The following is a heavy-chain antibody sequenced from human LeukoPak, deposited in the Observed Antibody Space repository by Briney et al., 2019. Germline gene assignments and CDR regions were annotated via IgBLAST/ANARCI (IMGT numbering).Heavy chain of an antibody. CDR2: INTVGTT. CDR3: AGSLAYCGGDCRLGDY. J-gene: IGHJ4*02. V-gene: IGHV3-66*01. Sequence: GGSLRLSCAASGFTVSNNYMGWVRQAPAKGLEWVSVINTVGTTYYADSVRGRFTISRDNSKNTLYLQMNSLRVEDTAVYYCAGSLAYCGGDCRLGDYWGQGTLVTVSS. CDR1: GFTVSNNY. D-gene: IGHD2-21*02.